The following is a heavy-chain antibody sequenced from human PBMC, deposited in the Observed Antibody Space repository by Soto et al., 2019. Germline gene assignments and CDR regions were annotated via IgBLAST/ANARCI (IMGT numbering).Heavy chain of an antibody. CDR3: AREMDSSAPLYYYYYYGIDV. D-gene: IGHD3-22*01. CDR1: GYTFTSYG. CDR2: ISAYNGNT. Sequence: GASVKVSCKASGYTFTSYGISWVRQAPGQGLEWMGWISAYNGNTNYAQKLQGRVTMTTDTSTSTAYMELRSLRSDDTAVYYCAREMDSSAPLYYYYYYGIDVWGQGTTVTVSS. V-gene: IGHV1-18*01. J-gene: IGHJ6*02.